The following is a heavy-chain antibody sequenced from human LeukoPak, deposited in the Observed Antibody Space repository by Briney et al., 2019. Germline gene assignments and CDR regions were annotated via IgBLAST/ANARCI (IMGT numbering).Heavy chain of an antibody. V-gene: IGHV1-46*01. CDR1: GYTLSSSY. J-gene: IGHJ4*02. Sequence: ASVKVSCKASGYTLSSSYMHWVRQAPGQGLEWMGVVNPSDNSRTYAQKFQGRVTMTRDRSTSTVYMELSSLRAEDTAVYYCAKVLNLYDYSNYIFDYWGQGTLVTVSS. D-gene: IGHD4-11*01. CDR3: AKVLNLYDYSNYIFDY. CDR2: VNPSDNSR.